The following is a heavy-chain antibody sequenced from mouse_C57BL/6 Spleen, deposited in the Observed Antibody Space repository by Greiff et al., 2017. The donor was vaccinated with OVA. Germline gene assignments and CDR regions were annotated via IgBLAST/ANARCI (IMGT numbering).Heavy chain of an antibody. J-gene: IGHJ2*01. D-gene: IGHD4-1*01. Sequence: ESGPGLVKPSQSLSLTCSVTGYSITSGYYWNWIRQFPGNKLEWMGYISYDGSNNYNPSLKNRISITRDTSKNQFFLKLNSVTTEDTATYYCAREGTGRFDYWGQGTTLTVSS. CDR3: AREGTGRFDY. CDR1: GYSITSGYY. V-gene: IGHV3-6*01. CDR2: ISYDGSN.